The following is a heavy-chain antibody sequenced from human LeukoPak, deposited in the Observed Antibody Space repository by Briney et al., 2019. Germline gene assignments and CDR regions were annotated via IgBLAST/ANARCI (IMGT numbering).Heavy chain of an antibody. CDR2: INHSGST. CDR3: ARNYKDAFDI. V-gene: IGHV4-34*01. D-gene: IGHD1-7*01. CDR1: GGSFSGYY. J-gene: IGHJ3*02. Sequence: SSETLSLTCAVYGGSFSGYYWSWIRQPPGKGLEWIGEINHSGSTNYNPSLKSRVTISVDTSKNQFSLKLSSVTAADTAVYYCARNYKDAFDIWGQGTMVTVSS.